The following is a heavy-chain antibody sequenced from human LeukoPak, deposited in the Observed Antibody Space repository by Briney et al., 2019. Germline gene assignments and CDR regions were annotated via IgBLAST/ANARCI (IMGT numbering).Heavy chain of an antibody. CDR2: ISASGGST. CDR3: ARRSQYSSGWNFDY. V-gene: IGHV3-23*01. D-gene: IGHD6-19*01. CDR1: GFTFSSYA. Sequence: GGSLRLSCAASGFTFSSYAMSWVRQAPGKGLEWVSAISASGGSTYYADSVKGRFTISRDNSKNTLYLQMNSLRAEDTAVYYCARRSQYSSGWNFDYWGQGTLVTVSS. J-gene: IGHJ4*02.